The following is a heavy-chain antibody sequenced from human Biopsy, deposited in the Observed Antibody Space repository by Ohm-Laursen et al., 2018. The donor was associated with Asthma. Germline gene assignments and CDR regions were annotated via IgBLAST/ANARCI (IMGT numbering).Heavy chain of an antibody. D-gene: IGHD2-2*01. J-gene: IGHJ4*02. CDR3: ARKAGSCISRTCYSVDF. Sequence: GASVKVSCNSLGGTFNTYVIGWVRQAPGQGLEWMGGINSVFGTTTYPQKFQDRVTITSDDSTSTVYMELSSPRSEDTAVYYCARKAGSCISRTCYSVDFWGQGTLVTVSS. CDR2: INSVFGTT. CDR1: GGTFNTYV. V-gene: IGHV1-69*13.